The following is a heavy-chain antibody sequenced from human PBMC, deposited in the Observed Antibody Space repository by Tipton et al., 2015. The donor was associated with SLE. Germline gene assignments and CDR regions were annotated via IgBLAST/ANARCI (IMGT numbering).Heavy chain of an antibody. V-gene: IGHV4-39*07. D-gene: IGHD3-10*01. CDR2: IFYSGTT. CDR1: GGSISSTTYY. CDR3: ARVGYLGSGNTWDMDV. J-gene: IGHJ6*03. Sequence: TLSLTCTVSGGSISSTTYYWGWIRQSPGKVLEWIGSIFYSGTTSYSPSLKSRVTISVDTSRNQFSLKVSSVTAADTAIYYCARVGYLGSGNTWDMDVWGKGITVTVSS.